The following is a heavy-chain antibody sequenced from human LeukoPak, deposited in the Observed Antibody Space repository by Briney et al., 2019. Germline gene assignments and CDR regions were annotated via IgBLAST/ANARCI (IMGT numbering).Heavy chain of an antibody. V-gene: IGHV3-30*02. CDR2: IRYDGSNK. Sequence: GGSLRLSCAASGFTFSSYGMHWVRQAPGKGLEWVAFIRYDGSNKYYADSVKGRFTISRDNSKNTLYLQMNSLRAEDTAVYYCAKDGDVIAAAGTSFDYWGQGTLVTVSS. J-gene: IGHJ4*02. D-gene: IGHD6-13*01. CDR3: AKDGDVIAAAGTSFDY. CDR1: GFTFSSYG.